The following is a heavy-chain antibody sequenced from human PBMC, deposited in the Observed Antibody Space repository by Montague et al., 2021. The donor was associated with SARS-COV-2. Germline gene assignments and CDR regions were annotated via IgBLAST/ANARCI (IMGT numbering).Heavy chain of an antibody. Sequence: SETLSLTCAVYSGSLSGYYWSWIRQAPGEGLEWIGEINYSGDTYYNPSLTSRVTISMDTSESQFSLKMTSVTAADTAVYYCARLESPWWFFDYWGQGTLVTVSS. CDR2: INYSGDT. CDR1: SGSLSGYY. CDR3: ARLESPWWFFDY. J-gene: IGHJ4*02. D-gene: IGHD2-8*02. V-gene: IGHV4-34*01.